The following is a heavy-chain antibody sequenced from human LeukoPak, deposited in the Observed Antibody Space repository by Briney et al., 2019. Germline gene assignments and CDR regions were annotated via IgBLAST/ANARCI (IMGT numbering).Heavy chain of an antibody. Sequence: SETLSLTCAVYGGSFSGYYWSWIRQPPGKGLEWIGEINHSGSTNYNPFLKSRVTISVDTSKNQFSLKLSSVTAADTAVYYCAREIVATMANGMDVWGRGTTVTVSS. CDR3: AREIVATMANGMDV. CDR2: INHSGST. CDR1: GGSFSGYY. D-gene: IGHD5-12*01. V-gene: IGHV4-34*01. J-gene: IGHJ6*02.